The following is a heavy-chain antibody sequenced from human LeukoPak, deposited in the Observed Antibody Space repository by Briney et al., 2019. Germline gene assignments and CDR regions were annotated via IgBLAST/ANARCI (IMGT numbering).Heavy chain of an antibody. V-gene: IGHV4-31*02. J-gene: IGHJ4*02. D-gene: IGHD5-24*01. CDR2: IYHNGAA. Sequence: SWVRQAPGKGLEWIGYIYHNGAAYYNPSLKSRVTISVDTSKNQFSLKLSSVTAADTAVSCCARVEAATTNPRFGYWGQGALVTVSS. CDR3: ARVEAATTNPRFGY.